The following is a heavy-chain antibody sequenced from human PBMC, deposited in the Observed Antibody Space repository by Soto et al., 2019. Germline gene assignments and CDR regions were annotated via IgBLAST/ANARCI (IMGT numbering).Heavy chain of an antibody. CDR2: IIPIFGTA. Sequence: SVKVSCKASGGTFSSYAISWVRQAHGQGLEWMGGIIPIFGTANYAQKFQGRVTITADKSTSTAYMELSSLRSEDTAVYYCARAYYYDSSGYRGADYYYYYGMDVWGQGTTVTSP. CDR3: ARAYYYDSSGYRGADYYYYYGMDV. CDR1: GGTFSSYA. V-gene: IGHV1-69*06. J-gene: IGHJ6*02. D-gene: IGHD3-22*01.